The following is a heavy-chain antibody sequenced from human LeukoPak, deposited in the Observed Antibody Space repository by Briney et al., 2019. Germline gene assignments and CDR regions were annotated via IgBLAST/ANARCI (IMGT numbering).Heavy chain of an antibody. V-gene: IGHV3-23*01. CDR2: ISGSGGST. J-gene: IGHJ6*02. CDR1: GFTFSSYA. Sequence: PGGSLRLSCAASGFTFSSYAMSWVRQAPGEGLEWVSAISGSGGSTYYADSVRGRFTISRGNSKSTLYLQMNSLRVEDTAVYYCAKRYCRGGSCTHYYYYGMDVWGQGTTVTVSS. CDR3: AKRYCRGGSCTHYYYYGMDV. D-gene: IGHD2-15*01.